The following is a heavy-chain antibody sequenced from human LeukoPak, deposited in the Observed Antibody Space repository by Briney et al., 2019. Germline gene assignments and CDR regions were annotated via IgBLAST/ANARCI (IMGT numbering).Heavy chain of an antibody. V-gene: IGHV3-7*04. CDR1: GFTFSSYW. D-gene: IGHD3-10*01. CDR2: IKQDGSEK. CDR3: ASDREYYYGSGSFDY. Sequence: GGSLRLSCAASGFTFSSYWMSWVRQAPGKGLEWVASIKQDGSEKYYVDSVQGRFTISRDNAKNSLYLQMNSLRAEDTAVYYCASDREYYYGSGSFDYWGQGTLVTVSS. J-gene: IGHJ4*02.